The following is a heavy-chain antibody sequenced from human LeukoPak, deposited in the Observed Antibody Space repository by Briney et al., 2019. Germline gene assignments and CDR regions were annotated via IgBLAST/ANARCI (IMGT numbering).Heavy chain of an antibody. Sequence: SETLSLTCTVSGGSISSSSYYWGWIRQPPGKGLEWIGSIYYSGSTYYNPSLKSRVTISVDTSKNQFSLKLSSVTAADTAVYYCATPSRNWGSHYYYYYMDVWGKGTTVTVSS. V-gene: IGHV4-39*01. D-gene: IGHD7-27*01. CDR1: GGSISSSSYY. J-gene: IGHJ6*03. CDR2: IYYSGST. CDR3: ATPSRNWGSHYYYYYMDV.